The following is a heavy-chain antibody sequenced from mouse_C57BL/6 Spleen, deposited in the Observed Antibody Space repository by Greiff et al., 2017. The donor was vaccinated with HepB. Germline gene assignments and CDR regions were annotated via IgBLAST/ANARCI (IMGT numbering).Heavy chain of an antibody. Sequence: VKLQQPGAELVRPGSSVKLSCKASGYTFTSYWMHWVKQRPIQGLEWIGNIDPSDSETHYNQKFKDKATLTVDKSSSTAYMQLSSLTSEDSAVYYCARGGNYVFAYWGQGTLVTVSA. CDR1: GYTFTSYW. CDR3: ARGGNYVFAY. CDR2: IDPSDSET. J-gene: IGHJ3*01. V-gene: IGHV1-52*01. D-gene: IGHD2-1*01.